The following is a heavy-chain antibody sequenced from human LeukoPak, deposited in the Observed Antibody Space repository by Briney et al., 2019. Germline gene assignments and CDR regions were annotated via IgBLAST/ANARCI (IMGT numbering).Heavy chain of an antibody. V-gene: IGHV3-30*02. CDR2: IRYDGSNK. CDR3: AKDYSKTSYYGSGTYYRPNWFDP. Sequence: GSLRLSCAASGFTFSSYGMHWVRQAPGKGLEWVAFIRYDGSNKYYADSVKGRFTISRDNSKNTLYLQMNSLRAEDTAVYYCAKDYSKTSYYGSGTYYRPNWFDPWGQGTLVTVSS. J-gene: IGHJ5*02. CDR1: GFTFSSYG. D-gene: IGHD3-10*01.